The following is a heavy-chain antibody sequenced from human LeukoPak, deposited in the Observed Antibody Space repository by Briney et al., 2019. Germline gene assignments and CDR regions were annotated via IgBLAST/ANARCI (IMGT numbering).Heavy chain of an antibody. Sequence: GRSLRLSCAASGFTFSSYAMHWVRQAPGKGLEWVAVISYDGSNKYYADSVKGRFTISRDNAKNSLYLQMNSLRAEDTAVYYCARSDSSGPLWDYWGQGTLVTVSS. V-gene: IGHV3-30-3*01. D-gene: IGHD3-22*01. CDR2: ISYDGSNK. CDR3: ARSDSSGPLWDY. CDR1: GFTFSSYA. J-gene: IGHJ4*02.